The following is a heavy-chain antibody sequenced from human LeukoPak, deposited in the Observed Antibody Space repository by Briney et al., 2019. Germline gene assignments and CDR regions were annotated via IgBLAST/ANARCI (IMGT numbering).Heavy chain of an antibody. CDR2: IIPIFGTA. CDR3: ARVWFGELLVY. Sequence: GASVEVSCKASGGTFSSYAISWVRQAPGQGLEWMGGIIPIFGTANYAQKFQGRVTITADESTSTAYMELSSLRSEDTAVYYCARVWFGELLVYWGQGTLVTVSS. J-gene: IGHJ4*02. CDR1: GGTFSSYA. D-gene: IGHD3-10*01. V-gene: IGHV1-69*13.